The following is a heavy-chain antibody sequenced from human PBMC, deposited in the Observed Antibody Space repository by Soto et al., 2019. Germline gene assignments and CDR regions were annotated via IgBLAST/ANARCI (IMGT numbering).Heavy chain of an antibody. CDR3: ASHLSGYDYEDN. J-gene: IGHJ4*02. D-gene: IGHD5-12*01. CDR1: GGSISSSSFY. Sequence: QLQLQESGPGLVKPSETLSLTCTVSGGSISSSSFYWGWIRQPPGKGLEWIGSIYYSVSTYYIQSIYSRVTISVDTSKNRFSLKLSSMTAAYTAVYYCASHLSGYDYEDNWCQGHLVTVSS. V-gene: IGHV4-39*01. CDR2: IYYSVST.